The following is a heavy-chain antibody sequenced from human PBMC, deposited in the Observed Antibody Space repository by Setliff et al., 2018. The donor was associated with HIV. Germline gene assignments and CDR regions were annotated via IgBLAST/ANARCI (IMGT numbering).Heavy chain of an antibody. J-gene: IGHJ1*01. V-gene: IGHV4-38-2*02. CDR3: AREVEWELSAEYFQH. CDR2: IYHSGST. CDR1: GGSISSHY. Sequence: SETLSLTCTVSGGSISSHYWSWIRQAPGKGLEWIGSIYHSGSTYYNPSLKSRVTISVDTSKNQFSLRLSSVTAADTAVYYCAREVEWELSAEYFQHWGQGTLVAVSS. D-gene: IGHD1-26*01.